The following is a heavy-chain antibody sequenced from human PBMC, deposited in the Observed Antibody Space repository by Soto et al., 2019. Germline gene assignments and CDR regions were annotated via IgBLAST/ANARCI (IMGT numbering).Heavy chain of an antibody. J-gene: IGHJ5*02. CDR2: ISYDGSNK. D-gene: IGHD2-15*01. V-gene: IGHV3-30-3*01. Sequence: QVQLVESGGGVVQPGRSLRLSCAASGFTFSSYAMHWVRQAPGKGLEWVAVISYDGSNKYYADSVKGRFTISRDNSKNTLYLQMNSLRAEARAVYYCARGGRWSGGSCEVDWFDPWGKGTLVPVSS. CDR3: ARGGRWSGGSCEVDWFDP. CDR1: GFTFSSYA.